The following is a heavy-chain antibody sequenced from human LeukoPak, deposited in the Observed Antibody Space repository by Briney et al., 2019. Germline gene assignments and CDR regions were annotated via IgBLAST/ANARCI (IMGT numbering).Heavy chain of an antibody. D-gene: IGHD3-10*01. CDR2: INSNSGNI. CDR1: GFTFSSYS. J-gene: IGHJ6*03. V-gene: IGHV3-21*01. CDR3: ARLYYGSGSYLNYYMDV. Sequence: GGSLRLSCAASGFTFSSYSMNWVRQGPGKGLEWVSSINSNSGNIQYADSVTGRFTVSRDNAKNSLSLQMNSLRAEDTAVYYCARLYYGSGSYLNYYMDVWGKGTTVIVSS.